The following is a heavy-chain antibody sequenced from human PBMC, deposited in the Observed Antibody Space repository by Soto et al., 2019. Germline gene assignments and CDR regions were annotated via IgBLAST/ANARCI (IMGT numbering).Heavy chain of an antibody. CDR3: ARDLGYCRSGTCYREWFDP. Sequence: GASLKVSCKSSGYPFTTHVISWVRQVPGQGLEWMGWVRGDNGHTNYAQSLQGRVTMTTDTSTNTAYMELRSLRSDDTAVYYCARDLGYCRSGTCYREWFDPWGQGTLVTVSS. CDR2: VRGDNGHT. V-gene: IGHV1-18*01. D-gene: IGHD2-15*01. CDR1: GYPFTTHV. J-gene: IGHJ5*02.